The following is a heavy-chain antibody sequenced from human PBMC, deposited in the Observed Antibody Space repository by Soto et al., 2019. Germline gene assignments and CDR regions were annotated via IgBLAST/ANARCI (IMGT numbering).Heavy chain of an antibody. CDR1: GGTFSSYA. V-gene: IGHV1-69*06. Sequence: SVKVSCKASGGTFSSYAISWVRQAPGQGLEWMGGIIPIFGTTNYAQKFQGRVTMTEDKSTGTAYMELSSLRSEDTAVYYCATDSLDSHYYGSGSPWGQGTLVTVSS. CDR2: IIPIFGTT. J-gene: IGHJ5*02. CDR3: ATDSLDSHYYGSGSP. D-gene: IGHD3-10*01.